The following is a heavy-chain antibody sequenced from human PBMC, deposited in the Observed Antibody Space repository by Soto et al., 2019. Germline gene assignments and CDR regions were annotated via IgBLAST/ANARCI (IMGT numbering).Heavy chain of an antibody. CDR1: GYRFTTYY. D-gene: IGHD3-22*01. CDR2: INPSGGST. J-gene: IGHJ4*02. Sequence: ASVKVSCAASGYRFTTYYMHWVRQAPGQGLEWMGIINPSGGSTRYAQKFQGRVTMTRDTSTSTVYMELSSLKSEDTAVYYCARGLIYDSSGYYFDYWGQGTLVTVSS. CDR3: ARGLIYDSSGYYFDY. V-gene: IGHV1-46*01.